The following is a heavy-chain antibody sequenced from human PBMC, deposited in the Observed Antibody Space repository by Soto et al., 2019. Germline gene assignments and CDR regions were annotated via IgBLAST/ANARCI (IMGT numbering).Heavy chain of an antibody. CDR3: ARDIYSYGSVGTPDI. CDR2: ISNDGNRQ. D-gene: IGHD5-18*01. V-gene: IGHV3-30-3*01. J-gene: IGHJ3*02. CDR1: GFSFSSQA. Sequence: GGSLRLSCVASGFSFSSQAMHWVRQAPGKGLEWVAAISNDGNRQLYADSVKDRFTISRDNSRNTLDLQINNLRTEGTGVYFCARDIYSYGSVGTPDIWGQGTMVTV.